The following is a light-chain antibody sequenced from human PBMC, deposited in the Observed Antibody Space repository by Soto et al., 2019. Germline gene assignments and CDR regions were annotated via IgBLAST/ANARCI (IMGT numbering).Light chain of an antibody. CDR1: QSVSSSY. Sequence: EIVLTQSPGTLSLSPGERATLSCRASQSVSSSYLAWYQQRPGQAPRLLIYDASNRATGVPARFSGSGSGTDFTLTISDLEPADFGLYYCQQRLNWPPGFXQGTKVDIK. CDR3: QQRLNWPPG. J-gene: IGKJ1*01. V-gene: IGKV3D-20*02. CDR2: DAS.